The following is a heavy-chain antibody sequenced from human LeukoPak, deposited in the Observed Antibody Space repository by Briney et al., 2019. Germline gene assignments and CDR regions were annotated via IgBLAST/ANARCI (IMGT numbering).Heavy chain of an antibody. D-gene: IGHD7-27*01. CDR1: GFTFSSYS. CDR2: ISSSSSYI. V-gene: IGHV3-21*01. CDR3: ARVWVNWFDP. J-gene: IGHJ5*02. Sequence: GGSLRLSCAASGFTFSSYSMNWVRQAPGKRLEWVSSISSSSSYICYADSVKGRFTISRDNAKNSLYLQMNSLRAEDTAAYYCARVWVNWFDPWGQGTLVTVSS.